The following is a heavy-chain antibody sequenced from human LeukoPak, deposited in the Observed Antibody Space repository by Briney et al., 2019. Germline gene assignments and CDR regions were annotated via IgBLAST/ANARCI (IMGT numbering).Heavy chain of an antibody. D-gene: IGHD6-19*01. CDR2: IYYSGST. CDR1: GGSISSYY. Sequence: SGTLSLTCTVSGGSISSYYWSWIRQPPGKGLEWIGYIYYSGSTNYNPSLKSRVTISVDTSKNQFSLKLSSVTAADTAVYYCAKGGARGWTEDYWGQGTLVTVSS. J-gene: IGHJ4*02. V-gene: IGHV4-59*01. CDR3: AKGGARGWTEDY.